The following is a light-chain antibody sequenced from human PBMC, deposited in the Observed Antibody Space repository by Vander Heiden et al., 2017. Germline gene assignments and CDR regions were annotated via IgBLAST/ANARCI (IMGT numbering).Light chain of an antibody. J-gene: IGKJ3*01. V-gene: IGKV1-39*01. CDR3: QQSYSKPLFT. CDR1: QSISSY. CDR2: AAS. Sequence: DIQMTQSPSSLSASVGDRVTITCRASQSISSYLNWYQQKPGKAPKLLIYAASSLQSGVPSRFSGSGSGTDFTLTISSLQPEDFATYDCQQSYSKPLFTFGPGTKVDIK.